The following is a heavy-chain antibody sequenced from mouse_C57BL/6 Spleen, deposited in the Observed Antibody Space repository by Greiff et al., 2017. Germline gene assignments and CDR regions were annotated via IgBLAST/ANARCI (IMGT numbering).Heavy chain of an antibody. CDR2: VYPGSGST. Sequence: QVQLQQPGAELVKPGASVKMSCKASGYTFTSYWITWVKQRPGQGLEWIGDVYPGSGSTNYNEKFKSKATLTVDTSSSTAYMQLSSLTSEDSAVYYCARSPYYDYDGDAMDYWGQGTSVTVSS. CDR3: ARSPYYDYDGDAMDY. V-gene: IGHV1-55*01. D-gene: IGHD2-4*01. CDR1: GYTFTSYW. J-gene: IGHJ4*01.